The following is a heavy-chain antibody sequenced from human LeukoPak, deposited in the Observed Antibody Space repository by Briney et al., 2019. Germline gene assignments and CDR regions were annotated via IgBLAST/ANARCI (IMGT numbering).Heavy chain of an antibody. V-gene: IGHV4-59*01. CDR1: GASISSYY. Sequence: SETLSLTCTVSGASISSYYWSWIRQPPGKGLEWIGYIYYCGSTNYNPALKSRVTISEDTSKNQNSLKLSSVTAADTAVYYCARVWRYYESSGYDYWGQGTLVTVSS. D-gene: IGHD3-22*01. J-gene: IGHJ4*02. CDR3: ARVWRYYESSGYDY. CDR2: IYYCGST.